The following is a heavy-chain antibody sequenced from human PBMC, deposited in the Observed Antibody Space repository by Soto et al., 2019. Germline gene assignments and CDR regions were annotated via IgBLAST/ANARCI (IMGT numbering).Heavy chain of an antibody. CDR2: ISSSSSTI. D-gene: IGHD3-22*01. V-gene: IGHV3-48*01. CDR1: GFTFSSYS. CDR3: ARDLPDSSGSPAPFDY. Sequence: GGSLRLSCAASGFTFSSYSMNWVRQAPGRGLEWVSYISSSSSTIYYADSVKGRFTISRDNAKNSLYLQMNSLRAEDTAVYYCARDLPDSSGSPAPFDYWGQGTLVTVSS. J-gene: IGHJ4*02.